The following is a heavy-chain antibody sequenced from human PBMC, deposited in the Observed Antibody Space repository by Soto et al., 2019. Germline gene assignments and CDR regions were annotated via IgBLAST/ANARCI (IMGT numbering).Heavy chain of an antibody. J-gene: IGHJ3*02. D-gene: IGHD2-2*01. CDR2: IYYSGST. V-gene: IGHV4-39*01. CDR3: ASPGTVVVPAEDYGEERDAFDI. Sequence: SETLSLTCTVSGGSISSSSYYWGWIRQPPGKGLEWIGSIYYSGSTYYNPSLKSRVTISVDTSKNQFSLKLSSVTAADTAVYYCASPGTVVVPAEDYGEERDAFDIWGQGTMVTVSS. CDR1: GGSISSSSYY.